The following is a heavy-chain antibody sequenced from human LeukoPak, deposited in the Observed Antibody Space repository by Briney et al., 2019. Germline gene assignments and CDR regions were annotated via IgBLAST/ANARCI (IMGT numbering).Heavy chain of an antibody. J-gene: IGHJ4*02. D-gene: IGHD3-22*01. CDR1: GYTFTSYY. V-gene: IGHV1-46*01. CDR3: AREFTRYYYDSSGYYYPGYFDY. CDR2: INPSGGST. Sequence: ASVKGSCKASGYTFTSYYMHWVRQAPGQGLEWMGIINPSGGSTSYAQKFQGRVTMTRDTSTSTVYMELSSLRSEDTAVYYCAREFTRYYYDSSGYYYPGYFDYWGQGTLVTVSS.